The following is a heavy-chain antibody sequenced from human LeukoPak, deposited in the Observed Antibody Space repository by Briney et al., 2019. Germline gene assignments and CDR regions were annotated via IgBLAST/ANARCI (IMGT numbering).Heavy chain of an antibody. CDR1: GFTFSSYS. Sequence: GGSLRLSCAASGFTFSSYSMNWVRQAPGKGLEWVSSISSSSSYIHYADSVKGRFTISRDNAKNSLYLQMNSLRAEDTAVYYCARLDYCSSTSCYGGYGMDVWGQGTTVTVSS. CDR3: ARLDYCSSTSCYGGYGMDV. V-gene: IGHV3-21*01. D-gene: IGHD2-2*01. CDR2: ISSSSSYI. J-gene: IGHJ6*02.